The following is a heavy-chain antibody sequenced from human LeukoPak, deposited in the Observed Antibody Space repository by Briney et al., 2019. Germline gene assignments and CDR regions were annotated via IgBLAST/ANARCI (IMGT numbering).Heavy chain of an antibody. D-gene: IGHD3-16*01. Sequence: GGSLRLSCAASGFTVSSNYMSWVRQAPGKGLEWVSVIYSGGSTYYADSVRGRFTISRDNSKNTLYLQMNSLRADDTAIYYCARNQQLGGHSYYYYGMDVRGQGTTVTVSS. CDR3: ARNQQLGGHSYYYYGMDV. J-gene: IGHJ6*02. CDR1: GFTVSSNY. V-gene: IGHV3-53*01. CDR2: IYSGGST.